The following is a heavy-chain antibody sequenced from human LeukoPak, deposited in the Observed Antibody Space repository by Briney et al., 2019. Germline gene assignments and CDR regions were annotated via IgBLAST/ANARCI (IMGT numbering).Heavy chain of an antibody. J-gene: IGHJ4*02. CDR3: AREGNSGYYPY. CDR1: GSGFAFAGAW. V-gene: IGHV3-30*03. Sequence: GGSLRLSCAASGSGFAFAGAWMHWVRQAPGKGLEWVAVISYDGSEKHYADPVKGRFTISRDNSKNTLYLQMSSLRAEDTAMYYCAREGNSGYYPYWGQGILVTVSS. D-gene: IGHD3-22*01. CDR2: ISYDGSEK.